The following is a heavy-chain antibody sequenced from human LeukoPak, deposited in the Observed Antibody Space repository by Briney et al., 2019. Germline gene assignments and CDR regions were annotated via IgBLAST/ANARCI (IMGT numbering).Heavy chain of an antibody. CDR1: GYTFTSYA. CDR2: IIPIFGTA. CDR3: ARSFDSSGYFDAFDI. D-gene: IGHD3-22*01. J-gene: IGHJ3*02. V-gene: IGHV1-69*13. Sequence: SVKVSCKASGYTFTSYAISWVRQAPGQGLEWMGGIIPIFGTANYAQKFQGRVTITADESTSTAYMELSGLRSEDTAVYYCARSFDSSGYFDAFDIWGQGTMVTVSS.